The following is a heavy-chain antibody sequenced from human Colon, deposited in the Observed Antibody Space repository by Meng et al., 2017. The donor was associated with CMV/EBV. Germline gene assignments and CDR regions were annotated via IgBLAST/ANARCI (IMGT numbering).Heavy chain of an antibody. J-gene: IGHJ4*02. D-gene: IGHD3-10*01. V-gene: IGHV1-8*01. CDR3: ARGNSWFVY. Sequence: KVSCKASGYSFASYDLNWVRLTDGQGLEWVAWMDQGSGNSTHAQRMQGRITLTMDTSTTTAYMELTNLRSEDTAVYFCARGNSWFVYWGQGTLVTVSS. CDR1: GYSFASYD. CDR2: MDQGSGNS.